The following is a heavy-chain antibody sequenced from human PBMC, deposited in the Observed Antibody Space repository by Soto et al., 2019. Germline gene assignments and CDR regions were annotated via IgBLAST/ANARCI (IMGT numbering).Heavy chain of an antibody. D-gene: IGHD3-10*01. V-gene: IGHV4-39*01. CDR2: IYYSGST. CDR1: GGSISSSSYY. CDR3: AGSTYYYGSGRN. Sequence: SETLSLTCTVSGGSISSSSYYWGWIRQPPGKGLEWIGSIYYSGSTYYNPSLKSRVTISVDTSKNQFSLKLSSVTAADTAVYYCAGSTYYYGSGRNWGQGTLVTVSS. J-gene: IGHJ4*02.